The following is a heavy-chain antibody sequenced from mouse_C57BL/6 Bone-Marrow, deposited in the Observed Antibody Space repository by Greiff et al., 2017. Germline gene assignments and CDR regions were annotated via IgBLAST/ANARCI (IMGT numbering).Heavy chain of an antibody. V-gene: IGHV1-12*01. J-gene: IGHJ3*01. CDR2: IYPGNGDT. D-gene: IGHD1-1*01. Sequence: QVQLQQSGAELVRPGASVKMSCKASGYTFTSYNMHWVKQTPRQGLEWIGAIYPGNGDTSYNQQCKGKATLTVDKSYSTAYMQLSSLTSEDSAVYCCARGSSSWFAYWGQGTLVTVSA. CDR3: ARGSSSWFAY. CDR1: GYTFTSYN.